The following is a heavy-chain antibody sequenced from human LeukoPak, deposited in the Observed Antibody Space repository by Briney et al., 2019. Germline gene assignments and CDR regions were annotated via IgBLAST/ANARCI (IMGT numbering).Heavy chain of an antibody. D-gene: IGHD3-10*01. CDR3: ARDSLLWFGYYYFDY. CDR1: EFTFSSYW. CDR2: INSDGSST. J-gene: IGHJ4*02. Sequence: GGSLRLSCAASEFTFSSYWMHWVRQAPGKGLVWVSRINSDGSSTSYADSVKGRFTISRDNAKNSLYLQMNSLRAEDTAVYYCARDSLLWFGYYYFDYWGQGTLVTVSS. V-gene: IGHV3-74*01.